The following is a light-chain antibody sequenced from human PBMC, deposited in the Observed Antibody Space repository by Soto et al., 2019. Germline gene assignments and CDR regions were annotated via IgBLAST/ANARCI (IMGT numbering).Light chain of an antibody. CDR1: QSVSSSY. V-gene: IGKV3-20*01. CDR2: GAS. CDR3: QQYVMSPYT. J-gene: IGKJ2*01. Sequence: EIVLTQSPGTLSLSPGEGATLSCRASQSVSSSYVAWYQQKPGQAPRLLIYGASNRATGIPDRFSGSGSGTHFTLTLSRLEPDDFAVYYCQQYVMSPYTFGQGTKLEIK.